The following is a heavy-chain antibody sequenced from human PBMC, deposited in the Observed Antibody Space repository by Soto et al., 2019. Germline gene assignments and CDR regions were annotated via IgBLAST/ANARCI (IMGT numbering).Heavy chain of an antibody. D-gene: IGHD3-10*01. CDR3: ARDPMGRYYGSGSYYFDS. J-gene: IGHJ4*02. CDR2: ISYDGSNK. V-gene: IGHV3-30-3*01. CDR1: GFTFSSYA. Sequence: QVQLVESGGGVVQPGRSLRLSCAASGFTFSSYAMHWVRQAPGKGLEWVAVISYDGSNKYYADSVKGRFTISRDNSKNTXDLQMNSLRAEDTAVYYCARDPMGRYYGSGSYYFDSWGQGTLVTVSS.